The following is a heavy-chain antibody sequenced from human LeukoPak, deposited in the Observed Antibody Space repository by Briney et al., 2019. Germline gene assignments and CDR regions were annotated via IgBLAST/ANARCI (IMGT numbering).Heavy chain of an antibody. V-gene: IGHV3-23*01. D-gene: IGHD6-19*01. CDR3: AKCAGYSSGWPDY. CDR2: FSGSGGST. Sequence: GGSLRLSCAASGFTFSSYWMSWVRQAPGKGLEWVSAFSGSGGSTYYADSVKGRFTISRDNSKNTLYLQMNSLRAEDTAVYYCAKCAGYSSGWPDYWGQGTLVTVSS. CDR1: GFTFSSYW. J-gene: IGHJ4*02.